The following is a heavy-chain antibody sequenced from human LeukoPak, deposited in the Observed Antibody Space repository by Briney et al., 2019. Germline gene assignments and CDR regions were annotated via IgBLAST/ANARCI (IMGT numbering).Heavy chain of an antibody. V-gene: IGHV1-69*05. CDR1: GGTFSSYA. D-gene: IGHD3-3*01. J-gene: IGHJ4*02. CDR3: ARAGGDFWSGSHFDY. CDR2: IIPIFGTA. Sequence: ASVKVSCKASGGTFSSYAISWVRQAPGQGLERMGGIIPIFGTANYAQKFQGRVTITTDESTSTAYMELRSLRAEDTAVYYCARAGGDFWSGSHFDYWGQGTLVTVSS.